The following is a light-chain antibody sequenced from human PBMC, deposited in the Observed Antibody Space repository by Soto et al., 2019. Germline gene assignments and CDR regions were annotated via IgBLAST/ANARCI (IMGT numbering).Light chain of an antibody. Sequence: QSVLTQPASVSGSPGQSITISCAGTMRDIGAYNLVSWYQQHPGKAPRLIYDNNKRPSGIPDRFSGSKSGTSGTLDITGLQTGDEADYYCATWDGSLTGEVFGGGTQLTVL. CDR1: MRDIGAYNL. V-gene: IGLV1-51*01. CDR2: DNN. CDR3: ATWDGSLTGEV. J-gene: IGLJ2*01.